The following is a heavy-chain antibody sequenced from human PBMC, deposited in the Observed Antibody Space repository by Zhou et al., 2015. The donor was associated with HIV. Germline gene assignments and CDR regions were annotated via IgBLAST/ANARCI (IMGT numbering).Heavy chain of an antibody. CDR2: IIPILGIA. Sequence: QVQLVQSGAEVKKPGSSVKVSCKASGGTFSSYTISWVRQAPGQGLEWMGRIIPILGIANYAQKFQGRVTMTRDTSISTAYMELSRLRSDDTAVYYCAREEQQLESFDYWGQGTLVTVSS. J-gene: IGHJ4*02. CDR1: GGTFSSYT. CDR3: AREEQQLESFDY. D-gene: IGHD6-13*01. V-gene: IGHV1-69*09.